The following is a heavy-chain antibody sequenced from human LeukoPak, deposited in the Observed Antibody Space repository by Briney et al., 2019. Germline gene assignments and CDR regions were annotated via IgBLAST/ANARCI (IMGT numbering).Heavy chain of an antibody. CDR2: ISSNNGYI. D-gene: IGHD6-6*01. V-gene: IGHV3-21*01. CDR1: GFSFSDYS. Sequence: GGSLRLSCAGSGFSFSDYSMNWVRQAPGKGLEWVASISSNNGYIYYADSVKGRFTISRDNGENSLHLQMNSLRAEDAAVYYCARDLGTRKSIAFADWGQGTLVTVSS. CDR3: ARDLGTRKSIAFAD. J-gene: IGHJ4*02.